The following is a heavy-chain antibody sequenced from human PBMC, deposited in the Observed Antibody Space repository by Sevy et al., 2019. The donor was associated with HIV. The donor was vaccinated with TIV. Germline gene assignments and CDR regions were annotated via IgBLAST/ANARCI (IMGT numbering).Heavy chain of an antibody. CDR3: ARDQAESSSTGGLDS. Sequence: SETLSLTCSVSGASVSSGIFFWTWIRQAPGKGLEWIGYIYYSGSTNYNPSLKSRVTFSVDTSKNQFSLKLRSVTAADTAVYYCARDQAESSSTGGLDSWGPGALVPSPQ. CDR1: GASVSSGIFF. CDR2: IYYSGST. J-gene: IGHJ4*02. D-gene: IGHD6-6*01. V-gene: IGHV4-61*01.